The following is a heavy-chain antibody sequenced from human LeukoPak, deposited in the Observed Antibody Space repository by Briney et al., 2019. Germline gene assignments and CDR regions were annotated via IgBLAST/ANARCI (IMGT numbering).Heavy chain of an antibody. J-gene: IGHJ5*02. D-gene: IGHD3-10*01. Sequence: SETLSLTCTVSGGSISSSSYYWGWIRQPPGKGLEWIGSIYYSGSTYYNPSFKSRVTISVDTSKNQFSLKLSSVTAADTAVYYCASITMVRGAIGDWFDPWGQGTLVTVSS. CDR3: ASITMVRGAIGDWFDP. CDR1: GGSISSSSYY. CDR2: IYYSGST. V-gene: IGHV4-39*01.